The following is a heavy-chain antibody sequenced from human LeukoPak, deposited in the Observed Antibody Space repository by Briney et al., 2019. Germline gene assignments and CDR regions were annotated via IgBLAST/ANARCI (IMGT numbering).Heavy chain of an antibody. Sequence: GGSLRLSCAASGFTFSSYAMSWVRQAPGKGLEWVSAISGSGGSTYYADSVKGRFTISRDNSKNTLYLQMNSLRAEDTAVYYCAKRIGGDDSSGFFPDAFDIWGQGTMVTVSS. D-gene: IGHD3-22*01. V-gene: IGHV3-23*01. J-gene: IGHJ3*02. CDR3: AKRIGGDDSSGFFPDAFDI. CDR1: GFTFSSYA. CDR2: ISGSGGST.